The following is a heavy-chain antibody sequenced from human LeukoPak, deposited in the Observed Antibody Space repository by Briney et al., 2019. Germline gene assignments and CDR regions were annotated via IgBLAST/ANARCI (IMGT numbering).Heavy chain of an antibody. V-gene: IGHV4-31*03. CDR1: GGSISSGGYY. Sequence: PSETLPLTCTVSGGSISSGGYYWSWIRQHPGKGLEWIGYIYYSGSTYYNPSLKSRVTISVDTSKNQFSLKLSSVTAADTAVYYCARDPGDRGYYFDYWGQGTLVTVSS. D-gene: IGHD2-21*01. CDR3: ARDPGDRGYYFDY. CDR2: IYYSGST. J-gene: IGHJ4*02.